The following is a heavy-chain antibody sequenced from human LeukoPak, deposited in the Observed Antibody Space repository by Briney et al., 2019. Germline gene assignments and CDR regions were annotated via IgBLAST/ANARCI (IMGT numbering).Heavy chain of an antibody. V-gene: IGHV1-69*05. CDR1: GGTFSSYA. Sequence: SVKVSCKASGGTFSSYAISWVRQAPGQGLEWMGGIIPIFGTANYAQKFQGRVTITTDESTSTAYMELSSLRSEDTAVYYCARDGGSGCDNEDYFDYWGQGTLVTVSS. J-gene: IGHJ4*02. D-gene: IGHD5-12*01. CDR2: IIPIFGTA. CDR3: ARDGGSGCDNEDYFDY.